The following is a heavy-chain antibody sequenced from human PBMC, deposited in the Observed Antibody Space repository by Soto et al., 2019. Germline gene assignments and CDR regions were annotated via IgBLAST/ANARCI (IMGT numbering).Heavy chain of an antibody. Sequence: SETLSLTCAVSSGSISSSNWWSWARQPPGKGLEWLAEIYYSGSTNYNPSLASRVTVSVDTSKNEFSLKLRSVTAADTAVYYCARQPTTGDTDLWFDPWGQGTLVTAPQ. CDR3: ARQPTTGDTDLWFDP. D-gene: IGHD2-21*01. V-gene: IGHV4-4*02. CDR1: SGSISSSNW. J-gene: IGHJ5*02. CDR2: IYYSGST.